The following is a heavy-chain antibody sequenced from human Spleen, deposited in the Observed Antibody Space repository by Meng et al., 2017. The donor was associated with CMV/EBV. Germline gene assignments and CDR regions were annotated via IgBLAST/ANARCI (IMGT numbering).Heavy chain of an antibody. CDR2: IDNYSTYI. Sequence: GESLKISCAASGFTFNRYWMSWVRQAPGKGLEWVSYIDNYSTYIYYADSVKGRFTISRDNAKNSLYLEMNSLRAEDTAIYYCARDAYTSGWYFDYWGRGTLVTVSS. D-gene: IGHD6-19*01. J-gene: IGHJ4*02. V-gene: IGHV3-21*01. CDR3: ARDAYTSGWYFDY. CDR1: GFTFNRYW.